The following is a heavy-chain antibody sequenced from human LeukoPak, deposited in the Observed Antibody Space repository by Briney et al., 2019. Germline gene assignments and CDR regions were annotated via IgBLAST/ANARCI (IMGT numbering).Heavy chain of an antibody. CDR2: IYNGVNT. V-gene: IGHV4-61*01. J-gene: IGHJ5*02. D-gene: IGHD1-26*01. CDR1: GASVSSASY. CDR3: ARSRAFNSGAFDP. Sequence: TETLSLTCTVSGASVSSASYWTWIRQPPGKGVEWIAHIYNGVNTNYNPSLKSRVTISVDTSKNQFSLRLNSVTAADTAVYYCARSRAFNSGAFDPWGQGSLVTVSS.